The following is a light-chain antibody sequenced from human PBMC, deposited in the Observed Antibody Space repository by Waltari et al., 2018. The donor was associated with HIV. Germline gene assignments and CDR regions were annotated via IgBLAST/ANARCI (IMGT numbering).Light chain of an antibody. CDR1: QSVQEF. V-gene: IGKV3-11*01. Sequence: EIVLTQSRPILSVSLGETATLSCRARQSVQEFLAWYQRRPGQAPRLVVYDASQRAAGVPARFSGSGCGTDFTLSISGMEPEDVALYYCQHRTTWPPTFGGGTRVEIE. CDR2: DAS. CDR3: QHRTTWPPT. J-gene: IGKJ4*01.